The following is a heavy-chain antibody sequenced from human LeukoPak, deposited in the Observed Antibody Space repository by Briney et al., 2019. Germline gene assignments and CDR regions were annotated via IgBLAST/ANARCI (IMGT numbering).Heavy chain of an antibody. CDR2: INEDGSAK. CDR3: TRSRRDGNDY. V-gene: IGHV3-7*01. J-gene: IGHJ4*02. D-gene: IGHD5-24*01. Sequence: PGGSLRLSCAASGFTFSSSWMSWVRQAPGKGLEWVANINEDGSAKYYVDSVKGRFTISRDNAKRSLDLQVNGLRAEDTAVYYCTRSRRDGNDYWGQGTLVTVSS. CDR1: GFTFSSSW.